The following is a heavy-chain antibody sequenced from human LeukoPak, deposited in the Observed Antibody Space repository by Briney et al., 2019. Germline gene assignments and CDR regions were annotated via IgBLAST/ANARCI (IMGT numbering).Heavy chain of an antibody. J-gene: IGHJ4*02. CDR3: AILPCSSTSCYIY. Sequence: SVKVSCKASGGTLSSYAISWVRQAPGQGLEWMGGIIPIFGTANYAQKFQGRVTITTDESTSTAYMELSSLRSEDTAVYYCAILPCSSTSCYIYWGQGTLVTVSS. CDR1: GGTLSSYA. CDR2: IIPIFGTA. V-gene: IGHV1-69*05. D-gene: IGHD2-2*02.